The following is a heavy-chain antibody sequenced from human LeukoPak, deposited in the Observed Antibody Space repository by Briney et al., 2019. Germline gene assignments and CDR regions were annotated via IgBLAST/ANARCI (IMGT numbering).Heavy chain of an antibody. D-gene: IGHD2-8*01. CDR2: ISLDSVTI. CDR1: AFSFDDYT. J-gene: IGHJ1*01. V-gene: IGHV3-9*01. CDR3: TKASGYCSHGVCYEYFQE. Sequence: PGGSLRLSCAPSAFSFDDYTMHWVRQAPRKGLEWVSGISLDSVTIDYTDTLGGRFTISRDNAKNTLYLQMNSLRPEDTALYYCTKASGYCSHGVCYEYFQEWGQGTLVTVSS.